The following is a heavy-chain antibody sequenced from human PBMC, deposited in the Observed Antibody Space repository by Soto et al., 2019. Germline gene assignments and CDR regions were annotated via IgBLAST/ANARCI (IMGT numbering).Heavy chain of an antibody. J-gene: IGHJ1*01. D-gene: IGHD3-22*01. CDR3: ARDQVLNYYDVQLQH. Sequence: ASVKVSCKASGYTFTSYAMHLVRQAPGQRLEWMGWINAGNGNTKYSQKFQGRVTITRDTSASTAYMELSSLRSEDTAVYYCARDQVLNYYDVQLQHWGQGTLVTVSS. CDR1: GYTFTSYA. CDR2: INAGNGNT. V-gene: IGHV1-3*01.